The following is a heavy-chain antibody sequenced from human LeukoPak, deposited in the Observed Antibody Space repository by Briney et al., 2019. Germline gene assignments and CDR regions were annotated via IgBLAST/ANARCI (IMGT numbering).Heavy chain of an antibody. CDR2: IYYSGST. Sequence: SETLSLTCTVSGGSISSGGYYWSWIRQHPEKGLEWIVYIYYSGSTYYNPSLKGRVTISVDTSKNQFSLKLSSVTAADTAVYYCASAPPYYYDRAFDIWGQGTMVTVSS. CDR1: GGSISSGGYY. V-gene: IGHV4-31*03. J-gene: IGHJ3*02. D-gene: IGHD3-22*01. CDR3: ASAPPYYYDRAFDI.